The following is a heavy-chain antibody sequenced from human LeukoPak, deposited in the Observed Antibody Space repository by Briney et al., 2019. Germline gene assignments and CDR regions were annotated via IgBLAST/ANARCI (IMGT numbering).Heavy chain of an antibody. J-gene: IGHJ5*02. D-gene: IGHD7-27*01. CDR1: GYTFTRYD. CDR3: ARGTGDP. Sequence: SVKVSCKASGYTFTRYDFNWLRQATAQGLEWMGWMNPNSGNTGYAQKFQGRVTTTRNTSISTAYMELSSLRSEDTAVYYCARGTGDPWGPGTLVTVSS. V-gene: IGHV1-8*01. CDR2: MNPNSGNT.